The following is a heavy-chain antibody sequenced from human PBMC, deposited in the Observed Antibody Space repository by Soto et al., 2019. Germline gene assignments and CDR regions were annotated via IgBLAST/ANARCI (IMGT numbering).Heavy chain of an antibody. D-gene: IGHD2-15*01. J-gene: IGHJ6*02. Sequence: QVQLVESGGGVVQPGRSLRLSCAASGFTFSSYAMHWVRQAPGKGLEWVAVISYDGSNKYYADSVKGRFTISRDNSKNTLYLQMNSLRAEDTAVYYCARDLRVVVHSLALYYYYAMDVWGQGTTVTVSS. V-gene: IGHV3-30-3*01. CDR3: ARDLRVVVHSLALYYYYAMDV. CDR2: ISYDGSNK. CDR1: GFTFSSYA.